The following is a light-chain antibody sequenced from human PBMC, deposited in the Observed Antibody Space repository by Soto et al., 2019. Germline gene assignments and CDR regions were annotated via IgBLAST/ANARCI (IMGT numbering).Light chain of an antibody. J-gene: IGKJ4*01. V-gene: IGKV3-20*01. CDR1: QSVSSNY. CDR3: QQYSGSPLT. Sequence: DIVVTRSPGQLPLSPGEGATLSCRVSQSVSSNYLAWYQQKPGQAPRLLIYGASNRATGIPDRFSGSGSGTEFTLTISRLEPEDFAVYYCQQYSGSPLTFGGGTKVDIK. CDR2: GAS.